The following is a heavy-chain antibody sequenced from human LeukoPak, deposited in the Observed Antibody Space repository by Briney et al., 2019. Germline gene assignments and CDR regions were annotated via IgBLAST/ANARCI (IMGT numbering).Heavy chain of an antibody. Sequence: SETLSLTCTVSGGSISTYYWSWIRQPPGKGLEWIGYIYYRVTSDYNPSLKSRVTMSVDMSTRQISLKLSSVTAADTAVYYCARAVGGDGSGSLWGPGALVTVSS. J-gene: IGHJ4*02. V-gene: IGHV4-59*01. CDR1: GGSISTYY. CDR2: IYYRVTS. CDR3: ARAVGGDGSGSL. D-gene: IGHD3-10*01.